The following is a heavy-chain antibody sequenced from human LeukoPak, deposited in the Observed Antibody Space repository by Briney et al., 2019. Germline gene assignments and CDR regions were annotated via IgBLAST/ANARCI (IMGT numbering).Heavy chain of an antibody. Sequence: ASVKVSCKASGYTFTSYYVHWVRQAPGQGLEWVGIINPSGGSRTYAQKFQGRVTMTWDTSTSTVYMELSSLRSEDTAVYYCARGVTLTTRPEIWAGDYWGQGTLVTVPS. D-gene: IGHD6-6*01. V-gene: IGHV1-46*01. CDR1: GYTFTSYY. CDR3: ARGVTLTTRPEIWAGDY. CDR2: INPSGGSR. J-gene: IGHJ4*02.